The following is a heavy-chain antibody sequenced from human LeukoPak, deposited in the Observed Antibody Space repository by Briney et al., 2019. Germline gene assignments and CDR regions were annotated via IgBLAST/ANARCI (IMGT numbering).Heavy chain of an antibody. CDR1: GFTFSSYW. V-gene: IGHV3-30-3*01. CDR2: ISYDGSNK. J-gene: IGHJ5*02. D-gene: IGHD3-22*01. Sequence: PGGSLRLSCAASGFTFSSYWMHWVRQAPGKGLEWVAVISYDGSNKYYADSVKGRFTISRDNSKNTLYLQMNSLRAEDTAVYYCAREITMIVVVTTGWFDPWGQGTLVTVSS. CDR3: AREITMIVVVTTGWFDP.